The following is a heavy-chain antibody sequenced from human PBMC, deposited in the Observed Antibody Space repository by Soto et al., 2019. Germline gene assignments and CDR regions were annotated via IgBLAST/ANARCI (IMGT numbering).Heavy chain of an antibody. CDR3: ASPRIVGATNLFDY. CDR2: IIPRSGTS. Sequence: ASVKVSCKASGDTFSTYTITWVRQAPGQGLEWMGGIIPRSGTSNYAQKFQGRVTITADKSTSTAYMELSSLRSEDTAVYYCASPRIVGATNLFDYWGQGTLVTVS. D-gene: IGHD1-26*01. CDR1: GDTFSTYT. J-gene: IGHJ4*02. V-gene: IGHV1-69*06.